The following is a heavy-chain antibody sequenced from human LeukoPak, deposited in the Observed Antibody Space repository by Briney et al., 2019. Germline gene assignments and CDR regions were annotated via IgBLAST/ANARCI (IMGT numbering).Heavy chain of an antibody. D-gene: IGHD3-10*01. J-gene: IGHJ6*02. Sequence: NPSGTLSLTCAVSGGSTSSSNWWSWVRQPPGEGLEWIGEIYHSGSTNYNPSLKSRVTISVDKSKNQFSLKLSSVTAADTAVYYCARGIRGVTPYYYYGMDVWGQGTTVTVSS. CDR2: IYHSGST. CDR3: ARGIRGVTPYYYYGMDV. CDR1: GGSTSSSNW. V-gene: IGHV4-4*02.